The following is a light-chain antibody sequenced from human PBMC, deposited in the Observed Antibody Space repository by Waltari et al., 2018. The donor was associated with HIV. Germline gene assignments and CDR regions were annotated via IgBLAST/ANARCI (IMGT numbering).Light chain of an antibody. CDR3: GAWDSSLSAVV. V-gene: IGLV1-51*01. CDR2: DNK. Sequence: QSVLTQPPSVSAATGQKVTISCSGSNSNIGNNQVSWYQQLPGTAPKLLIYDNKTRPSGIPDRCSASKSGTSATLGITGLQTGDEAEYYCGAWDSSLSAVVFGTGTKVTVL. CDR1: NSNIGNNQ. J-gene: IGLJ1*01.